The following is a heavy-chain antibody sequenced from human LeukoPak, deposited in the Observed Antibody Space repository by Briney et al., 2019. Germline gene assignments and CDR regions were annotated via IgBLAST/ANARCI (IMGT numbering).Heavy chain of an antibody. CDR3: ARFKSGTKYYYYYMDV. CDR1: GGSISGYY. CDR2: IYYSGST. J-gene: IGHJ6*03. V-gene: IGHV4-39*01. Sequence: SETLSLTCTVSGGSISGYYWGWIRQPPGKGLEWIGSIYYSGSTYYNPSLKSRVTISVDTSKNQFSLKLSSVTAADTAVYYCARFKSGTKYYYYYMDVWGKGTTVTISS.